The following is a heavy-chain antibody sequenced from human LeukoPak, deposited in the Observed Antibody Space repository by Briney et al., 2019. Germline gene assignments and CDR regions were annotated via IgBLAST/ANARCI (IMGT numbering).Heavy chain of an antibody. CDR3: ASQSSGGTDFYYFDY. CDR1: GGTFSSYA. D-gene: IGHD2-15*01. J-gene: IGHJ4*02. V-gene: IGHV1-69*06. Sequence: SVKVSCKASGGTFSSYAISWVRQAPGQGLEWMGGIIPIFGSTNYAQKFQGRVTITADKSTSTAYMELSSLRSEDTAVYYCASQSSGGTDFYYFDYWDQGTLVTVSS. CDR2: IIPIFGST.